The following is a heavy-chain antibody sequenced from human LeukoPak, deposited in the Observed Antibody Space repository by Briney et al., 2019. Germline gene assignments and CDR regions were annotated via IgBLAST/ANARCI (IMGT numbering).Heavy chain of an antibody. CDR1: GGSITSGSYY. J-gene: IGHJ5*02. V-gene: IGHV4-61*02. Sequence: PSETLSLTCTVSGGSITSGSYYWSWIRQPAGKGLEWIGRIYTSGITNYNPSLKSRVTISVDTSKNQFSLKLSSVTAADTAVYYCARDRQLLLWFGEQPTGFDPWGQGTLVTVSS. D-gene: IGHD3-10*01. CDR3: ARDRQLLLWFGEQPTGFDP. CDR2: IYTSGIT.